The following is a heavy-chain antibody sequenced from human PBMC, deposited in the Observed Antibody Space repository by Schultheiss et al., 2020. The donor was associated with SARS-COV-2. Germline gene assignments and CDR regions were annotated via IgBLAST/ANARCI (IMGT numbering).Heavy chain of an antibody. V-gene: IGHV3-30*18. CDR3: AKSYDSSGYYYSHAEYFQH. CDR1: GFTFSSYE. CDR2: ISYDGSNK. D-gene: IGHD3-22*01. J-gene: IGHJ1*01. Sequence: GGSLRLSCAASGFTFSSYEMNWVRQAPGKGLEWVAVISYDGSNKYYADSVKGRFTISRDNSKNTLYLQMNSLRAEDTAVYYCAKSYDSSGYYYSHAEYFQHWGQGTLVTVSS.